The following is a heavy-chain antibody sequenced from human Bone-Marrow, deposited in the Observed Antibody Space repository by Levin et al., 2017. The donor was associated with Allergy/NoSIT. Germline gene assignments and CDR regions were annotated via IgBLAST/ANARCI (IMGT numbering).Heavy chain of an antibody. CDR1: GFSFSAYS. V-gene: IGHV3-48*04. Sequence: PGGSLRLSCAASGFSFSAYSMNWVRQAPGKGLVWIAYISTDGSTIYYADSVKGRFTISRDNDKNSLYLQMNSLRAEDTGVYYCASLIAARLPMYNWFDPWGQGTLVTVSS. CDR2: ISTDGSTI. D-gene: IGHD6-6*01. CDR3: ASLIAARLPMYNWFDP. J-gene: IGHJ5*02.